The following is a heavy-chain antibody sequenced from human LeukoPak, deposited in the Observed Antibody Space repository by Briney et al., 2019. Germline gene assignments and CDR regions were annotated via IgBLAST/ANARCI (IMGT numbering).Heavy chain of an antibody. J-gene: IGHJ4*02. CDR1: GGSISRSGYY. CDR3: ARHIVVVTAPYYFDY. CDR2: MYYSGIT. Sequence: PSETLSLTCSVSGGSISRSGYYWGWIRQPPGKGLEWIGSMYYSGITYYNPSLNSRVTISGDTSKNQFSLKLTSVTAADMAVYYCARHIVVVTAPYYFDYWGQGTLVTVSS. D-gene: IGHD2-21*02. V-gene: IGHV4-39*07.